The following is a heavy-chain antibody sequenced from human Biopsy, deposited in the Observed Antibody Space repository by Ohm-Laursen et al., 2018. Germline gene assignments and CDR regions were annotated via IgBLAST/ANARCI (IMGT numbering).Heavy chain of an antibody. Sequence: GSLRLSCAASGFGFDDYPMHWVRQAPGKGLEWVSLINAEGVTTYYADSVRGRFTVPRDNSENSVYLQMGSLRSEDTAVYFCVKDMKMGGPSPNSYVYYGLDVWGQGTTVTVSS. J-gene: IGHJ6*02. CDR2: INAEGVTT. CDR1: GFGFDDYP. CDR3: VKDMKMGGPSPNSYVYYGLDV. D-gene: IGHD3-16*01. V-gene: IGHV3-43*01.